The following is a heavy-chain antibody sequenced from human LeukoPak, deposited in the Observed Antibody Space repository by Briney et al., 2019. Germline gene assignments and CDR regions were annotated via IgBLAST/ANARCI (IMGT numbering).Heavy chain of an antibody. V-gene: IGHV4-39*07. CDR1: GGSISSDDYY. CDR3: ARGILGQGYFDL. Sequence: SETLSLTCTVSGGSISSDDYYWSWIRQTPGEGLQWIGGIKYSGSTDYNPSLKSRVTMSIDTSKNQFSLKLTSVTAADTAVYYCARGILGQGYFDLWGRDTLVTVSS. J-gene: IGHJ2*01. D-gene: IGHD3/OR15-3a*01. CDR2: IKYSGST.